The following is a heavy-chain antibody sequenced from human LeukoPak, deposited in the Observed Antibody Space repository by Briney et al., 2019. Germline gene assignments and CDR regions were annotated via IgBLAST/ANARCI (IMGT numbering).Heavy chain of an antibody. D-gene: IGHD6-13*01. CDR2: IYSDGST. J-gene: IGHJ4*02. CDR1: GFIVNNNY. CDR3: ARVVSSSWTGEIDY. V-gene: IGHV3-66*01. Sequence: GGSLRLSCAASGFIVNNNYMSWVRQAPGKGLEWVSVIYSDGSTYYADSMKGRFTISRDNAKNSLYLQMNSLRDEDTAVYYCARVVSSSWTGEIDYWGQGTLVTVSS.